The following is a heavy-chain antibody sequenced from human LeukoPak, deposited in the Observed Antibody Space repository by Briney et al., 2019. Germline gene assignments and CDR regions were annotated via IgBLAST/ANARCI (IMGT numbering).Heavy chain of an antibody. D-gene: IGHD3-22*01. CDR1: GGSISSYY. CDR3: AREVADYDSSGYYSSGDWFDP. CDR2: LYYSGST. V-gene: IGHV4-59*01. Sequence: PSETLSLTCTVSGGSISSYYLSWIRQPPGKGLEWIGYLYYSGSTNYNPSLKSRATMSVDTSKNQLSLKLSSVTAADTAVYYCAREVADYDSSGYYSSGDWFDPWGQGTLVTVSS. J-gene: IGHJ5*02.